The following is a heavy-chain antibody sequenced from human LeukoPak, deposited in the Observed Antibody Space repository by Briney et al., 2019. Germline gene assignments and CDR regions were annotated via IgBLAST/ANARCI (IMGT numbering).Heavy chain of an antibody. CDR3: ARSSWLRYDY. CDR1: GGSFSGYY. V-gene: IGHV4-34*01. Sequence: SVTLSLTCAVYGGSFSGYYWSWIRQPPGKGLEWIGEINHSGSTNYNPSLKSRVTISVDTSKNQFSLKLSSVTAADTAVYYCARSSWLRYDYWGQGTVVTVSS. CDR2: INHSGST. J-gene: IGHJ4*02. D-gene: IGHD5-12*01.